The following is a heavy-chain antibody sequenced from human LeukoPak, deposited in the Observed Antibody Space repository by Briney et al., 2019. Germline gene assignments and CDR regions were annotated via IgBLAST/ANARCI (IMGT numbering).Heavy chain of an antibody. V-gene: IGHV4-34*01. D-gene: IGHD3-10*01. CDR1: GGSFSGYY. CDR3: ARSKGEIDY. J-gene: IGHJ4*02. CDR2: INHSGST. Sequence: SETLSLTCAVYGGSFSGYYWSWIRQPPGKGLEWIGEINHSGSTNYNPSLKSRVTISVDTSKNQFSLELSSVTAADTAVYYCARSKGEIDYWGQGTLVTVSS.